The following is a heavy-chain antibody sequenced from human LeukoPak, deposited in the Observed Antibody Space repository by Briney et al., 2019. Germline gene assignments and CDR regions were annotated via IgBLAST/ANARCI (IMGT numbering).Heavy chain of an antibody. V-gene: IGHV1-46*01. J-gene: IGHJ6*02. Sequence: ASVKVSCKASGYTFTSYYMHWVRQAPGQGLEWMGIINPSGGSTSYAQKFQGRATMTRDTSTSTVYMELSSLRSEDTAAYYCARDQNCSGGSCYSGWEEDGMDVWGQGTTVTVSS. CDR2: INPSGGST. CDR3: ARDQNCSGGSCYSGWEEDGMDV. D-gene: IGHD2-15*01. CDR1: GYTFTSYY.